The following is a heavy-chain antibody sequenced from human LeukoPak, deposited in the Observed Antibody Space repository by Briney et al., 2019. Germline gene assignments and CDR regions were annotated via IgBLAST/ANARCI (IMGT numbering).Heavy chain of an antibody. D-gene: IGHD3-22*01. J-gene: IGHJ5*02. CDR1: GFTFSSYA. Sequence: GGSLRLSCAASGFTFSSYAMSWVRQAPGKGLEWVSAISGSGGSTYYADSVKGRFTISRDNSKNTLYLQMNSLRAEDTAVYYCAKDPIYYCDSSGFSNWFDPWGQGTLVTVSS. V-gene: IGHV3-23*01. CDR2: ISGSGGST. CDR3: AKDPIYYCDSSGFSNWFDP.